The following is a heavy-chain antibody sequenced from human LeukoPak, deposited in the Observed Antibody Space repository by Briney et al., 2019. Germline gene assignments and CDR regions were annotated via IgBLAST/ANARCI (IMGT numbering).Heavy chain of an antibody. CDR2: IYTSGST. Sequence: PSQTLSLTCTFSVGSNSSVSSYWSSIPQPAGKGLEWIGRIYTSGSTNYNPSLKSRVTISVDTYKNQFSLKLSSVTAAERAVYYCARGGCGLEYYDSSGYGPFDYWGQGTLVTVSS. CDR1: VGSNSSVSSY. CDR3: ARGGCGLEYYDSSGYGPFDY. J-gene: IGHJ4*02. D-gene: IGHD3-22*01. V-gene: IGHV4-61*02.